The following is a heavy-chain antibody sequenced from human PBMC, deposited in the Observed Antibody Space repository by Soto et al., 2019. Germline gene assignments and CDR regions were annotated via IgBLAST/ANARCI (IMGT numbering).Heavy chain of an antibody. V-gene: IGHV1-3*01. CDR1: GYTFTSYA. CDR2: INAGNGNT. J-gene: IGHJ4*02. CDR3: ARGLEYSSSSDWESAFDY. D-gene: IGHD6-6*01. Sequence: ASVKVSCKASGYTFTSYAMHWVRQAPGQRLEWMGWINAGNGNTKYSQKFQGRVTITRDTSASTAYMELSSLRSEDTAVYYCARGLEYSSSSDWESAFDYWGQGTLVTVSS.